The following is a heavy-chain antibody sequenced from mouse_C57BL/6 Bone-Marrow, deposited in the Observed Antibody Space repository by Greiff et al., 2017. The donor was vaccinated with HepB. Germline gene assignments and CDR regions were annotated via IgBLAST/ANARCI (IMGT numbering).Heavy chain of an antibody. D-gene: IGHD1-1*01. V-gene: IGHV5-16*01. J-gene: IGHJ1*03. CDR3: ARAGGYYYGSSDWYFDV. CDR2: INYDGSST. CDR1: GFTFSDYY. Sequence: EVQVVESEGGLVQPGSSMKLSCTASGFTFSDYYMAWVRQVPEKGLEWVANINYDGSSTYYLDSLKSRFIISRDNAKNILYLQMSSLKSEDTATYYCARAGGYYYGSSDWYFDVWGTGTTVTVSS.